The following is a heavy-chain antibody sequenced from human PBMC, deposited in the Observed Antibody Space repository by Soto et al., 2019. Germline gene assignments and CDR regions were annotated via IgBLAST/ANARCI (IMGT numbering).Heavy chain of an antibody. CDR3: ARPRTTVVTYFFDYYYYGMDG. V-gene: IGHV1-69*13. CDR1: GGTFSSYA. J-gene: IGHJ6*02. Sequence: SVKVSCKASGGTFSSYAISWVRQAPGQGLEWMGGIIPIFGTANYAQKFQGRVTITADESTSTAYMELSSLRSEDTAVYYCARPRTTVVTYFFDYYYYGMDGWGQGTTVTVSS. D-gene: IGHD4-17*01. CDR2: IIPIFGTA.